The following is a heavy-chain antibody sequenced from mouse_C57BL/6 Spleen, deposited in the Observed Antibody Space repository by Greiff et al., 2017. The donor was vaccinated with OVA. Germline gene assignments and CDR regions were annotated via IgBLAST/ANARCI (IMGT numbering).Heavy chain of an antibody. D-gene: IGHD6-2*01. Sequence: QVQLQQPGAELVKPGASVKLSCKASGYTFTSYWMQWVKQRPGQGLEWIGEIDPSDSYTNYNQKFKGKATLTVDTSSSTAYMQLSSLTSEDSAVYYCARGGGSHYYAMDYWGQGTSVTVSS. CDR2: IDPSDSYT. CDR1: GYTFTSYW. J-gene: IGHJ4*01. V-gene: IGHV1-50*01. CDR3: ARGGGSHYYAMDY.